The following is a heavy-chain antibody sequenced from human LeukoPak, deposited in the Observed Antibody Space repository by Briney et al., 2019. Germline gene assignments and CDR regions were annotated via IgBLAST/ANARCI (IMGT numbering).Heavy chain of an antibody. CDR1: GFTFSSYA. CDR3: AKVELRYFPPNWFDP. D-gene: IGHD3-9*01. J-gene: IGHJ5*02. Sequence: PGGSLRLSCAASGFTFSSYAMSWVRQAPGKGLEWVSAISGSGGSTYYADSVKGRFTISRDNSKKTLYLQMNSLRAEDTAVYYCAKVELRYFPPNWFDPWGQGTLVTVSS. V-gene: IGHV3-23*01. CDR2: ISGSGGST.